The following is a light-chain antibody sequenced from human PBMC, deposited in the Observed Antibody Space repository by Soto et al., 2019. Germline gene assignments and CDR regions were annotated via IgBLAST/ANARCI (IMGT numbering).Light chain of an antibody. CDR1: NIGSKS. V-gene: IGLV3-21*02. CDR3: QVWDSSSEHPHVV. J-gene: IGLJ2*01. CDR2: DDS. Sequence: SYELTQPPSVSVAPGQTARLTCGGTNIGSKSVHWYQQKPGQAPVLVVYDDSDRPSGIPERFSGSNSGNTATLTVSRVEAGDEADYYCQVWDSSSEHPHVVFGGGTKLTVL.